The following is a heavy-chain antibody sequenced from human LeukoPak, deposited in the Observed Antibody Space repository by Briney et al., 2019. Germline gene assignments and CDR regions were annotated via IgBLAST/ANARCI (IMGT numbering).Heavy chain of an antibody. CDR3: GRGGTGSSWYRAVAFDI. CDR1: GFTFSNYW. D-gene: IGHD6-13*01. CDR2: IKQDGSET. J-gene: IGHJ3*02. V-gene: IGHV3-7*01. Sequence: GGSLRLSCAASGFTFSNYWMNWVRQAPGKGLECLANIKQDGSETYYADSVKGRFTISRDNAKNSLYLQMNSLRGEDTAVYYCGRGGTGSSWYRAVAFDIWGQGTMVTVSS.